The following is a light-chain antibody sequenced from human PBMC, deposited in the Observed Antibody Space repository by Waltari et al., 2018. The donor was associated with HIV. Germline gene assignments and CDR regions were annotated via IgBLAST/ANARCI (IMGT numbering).Light chain of an antibody. V-gene: IGKV1-6*01. J-gene: IGKJ1*01. CDR3: LRDYNYPLT. CDR1: QGIRTD. CDR2: TAS. Sequence: AIQMTQSPSSLSASVGDRVTISCRASQGIRTDLGWYQQKPGKAPNLLIYTASSLQSGVPSRFSGSGSGTDFTLTISSREPQDFATYYCLRDYNYPLTFGQGTKVEIK.